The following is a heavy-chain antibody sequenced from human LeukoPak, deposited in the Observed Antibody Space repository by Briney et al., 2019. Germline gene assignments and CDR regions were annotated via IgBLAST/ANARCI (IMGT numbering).Heavy chain of an antibody. CDR3: ARALALAVAGTKGFFDY. Sequence: SETLSLTCAVYGGSFSGYYWSWIRQPPGKGLEWIGEINHSGSTNYNPSLKSRVTISVDTSKNQFSPKLSSVTAADTAVYYCARALALAVAGTKGFFDYWGQGTLVTVSS. CDR2: INHSGST. J-gene: IGHJ4*02. CDR1: GGSFSGYY. D-gene: IGHD6-19*01. V-gene: IGHV4-34*01.